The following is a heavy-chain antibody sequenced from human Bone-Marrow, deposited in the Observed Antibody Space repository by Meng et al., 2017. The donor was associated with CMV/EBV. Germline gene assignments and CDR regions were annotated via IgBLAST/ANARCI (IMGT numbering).Heavy chain of an antibody. D-gene: IGHD5-18*01. CDR2: IKSKTDGGTT. J-gene: IGHJ5*02. V-gene: IGHV3-15*01. CDR3: AKDRQLWLPDWFDP. CDR1: GFTFSNAW. Sequence: GESLKISCAASGFTFSNAWMSWVRQAPGKGLEWVGRIKSKTDGGTTDYAAPVKGRFTISRDDSKNTLYLQMNSLRAEDTAVYYCAKDRQLWLPDWFDPWGQGTLVTVSS.